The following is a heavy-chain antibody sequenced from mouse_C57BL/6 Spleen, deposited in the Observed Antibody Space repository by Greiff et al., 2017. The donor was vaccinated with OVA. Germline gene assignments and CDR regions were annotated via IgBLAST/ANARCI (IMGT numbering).Heavy chain of an antibody. V-gene: IGHV1-50*01. Sequence: QVQLQQPGAELVKPGASVKLSCKASGYTFTSYWMQWVKQRPGQGLEWIGEIDPSDSYTNYNQKFKGKATLTVNTSSSTAYMQLSSLSSEDSAVYYCARGDGYSLYWCFDVWGTGTTVTVSS. CDR3: ARGDGYSLYWCFDV. CDR2: IDPSDSYT. CDR1: GYTFTSYW. D-gene: IGHD2-3*01. J-gene: IGHJ1*03.